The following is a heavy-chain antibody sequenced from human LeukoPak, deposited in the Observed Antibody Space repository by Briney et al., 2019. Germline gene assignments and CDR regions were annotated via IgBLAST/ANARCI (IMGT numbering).Heavy chain of an antibody. CDR2: ISYDGSNK. Sequence: GGSLRLSCAASGFTFSSYGMHLVRQAPGKGLEWVAVISYDGSNKYYADSVKGRFTISRDNSKNTLYLQMNSLRAEDTAVYYCATLYSSSSGMRHFDYWGQGTLVTVSS. CDR1: GFTFSSYG. V-gene: IGHV3-30*03. D-gene: IGHD6-6*01. CDR3: ATLYSSSSGMRHFDY. J-gene: IGHJ4*02.